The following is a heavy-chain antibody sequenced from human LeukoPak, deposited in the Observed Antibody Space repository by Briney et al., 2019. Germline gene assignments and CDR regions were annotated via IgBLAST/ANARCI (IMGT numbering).Heavy chain of an antibody. V-gene: IGHV4-4*02. Sequence: SETLSLTCAVSGGSISTNTWWSWVRQPPGKGLEWIGQTSHDGHVDYTPSLKSGVTISVEKSKNQLSLKLNSVTATDTAVYYCARHYGPWGQGTLVTVSS. J-gene: IGHJ4*02. CDR2: TSHDGHV. D-gene: IGHD3-16*01. CDR1: GGSISTNTW. CDR3: ARHYGP.